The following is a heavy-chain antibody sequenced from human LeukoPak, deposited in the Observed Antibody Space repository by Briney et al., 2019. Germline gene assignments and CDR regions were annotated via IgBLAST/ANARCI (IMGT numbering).Heavy chain of an antibody. D-gene: IGHD6-19*01. Sequence: ASVKVSCKASGYTFTSSDINWVRQASGQGLEWMGWMNPNSGNTGYAQKFRGRVAMTKNTSINTAYMELSSLRSDDTAFYYCARFHSGPSGWYVLWYFDLWGRGTLVTVSS. CDR2: MNPNSGNT. V-gene: IGHV1-8*01. J-gene: IGHJ2*01. CDR3: ARFHSGPSGWYVLWYFDL. CDR1: GYTFTSSD.